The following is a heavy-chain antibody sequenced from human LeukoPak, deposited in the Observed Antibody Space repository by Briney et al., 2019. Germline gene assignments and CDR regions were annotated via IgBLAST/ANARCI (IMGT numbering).Heavy chain of an antibody. J-gene: IGHJ4*02. D-gene: IGHD6-13*01. V-gene: IGHV5-51*01. CDR1: GYNFANYW. CDR2: IYPGDSDT. CDR3: ARREQQLGFDY. Sequence: GESLKISCKGSGYNFANYWIGWVRQMPGKGLEWMGIIYPGDSDTRYNPSFQGQVTISADKSISTAYLQWAGLKASDTAMYYCARREQQLGFDYWGQGTLVTVSS.